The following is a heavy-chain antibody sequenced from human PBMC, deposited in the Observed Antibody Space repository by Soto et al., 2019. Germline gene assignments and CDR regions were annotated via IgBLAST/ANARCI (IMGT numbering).Heavy chain of an antibody. CDR2: ISGSGGSA. D-gene: IGHD6-19*01. J-gene: IGHJ4*02. CDR3: AKDTAVSGTFVVTFDS. V-gene: IGHV3-23*01. CDR1: GFTFRGYA. Sequence: GGSLRLSCAASGFTFRGYAMSWVRQAPGKGLEWVSSISGSGGSAFYVDSVKGRFTISRDNSKNTLQLQMNSLRADDTAIYYCAKDTAVSGTFVVTFDSWGQGSLVTVSS.